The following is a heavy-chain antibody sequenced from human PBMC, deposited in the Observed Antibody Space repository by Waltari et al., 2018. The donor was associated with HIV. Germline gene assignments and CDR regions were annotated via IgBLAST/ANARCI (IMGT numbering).Heavy chain of an antibody. D-gene: IGHD6-6*01. CDR1: GFTFKNYG. CDR3: ARDRGGSSSLVLDS. Sequence: QVQLVEYGGGVVQPGRYLSLSCAASGFTFKNYGMHWVRQAPGKGLGWVAVIWYDGSNKYYADSVKGRFTISRDNSKNRLYLQMNSPRAEDTAVYYCARDRGGSSSLVLDSWGQGTLVTVSS. J-gene: IGHJ4*02. V-gene: IGHV3-33*01. CDR2: IWYDGSNK.